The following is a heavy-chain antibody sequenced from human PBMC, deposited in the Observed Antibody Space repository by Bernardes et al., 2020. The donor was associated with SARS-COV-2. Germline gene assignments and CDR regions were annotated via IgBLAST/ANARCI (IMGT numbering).Heavy chain of an antibody. J-gene: IGHJ4*02. CDR2: IYYSEST. V-gene: IGHV4-59*01. CDR3: ARGFDY. Sequence: SETLSLTCTVSGGSISSYYWSWIRQPPGKGLEWIGYIYYSESTNYNPSLKSRVTISVDTSKNQFSLKLSSVTAADTAVYYCARGFDYWGQGTLVTVSS. CDR1: GGSISSYY.